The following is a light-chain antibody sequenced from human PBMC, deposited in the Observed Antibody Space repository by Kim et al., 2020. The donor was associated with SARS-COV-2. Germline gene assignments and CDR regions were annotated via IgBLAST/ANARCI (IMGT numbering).Light chain of an antibody. J-gene: IGKJ4*01. V-gene: IGKV3-15*01. CDR3: QQYNSWPLT. CDR2: GAS. CDR1: QSVSSN. Sequence: VSPGERATLSCRASQSVSSNLAWYQQKPGQAPRLLIYGASTRATGTPARFSGNGSGTEFTLTISSLQSEDFAVYYCQQYNSWPLTFGGGTKVDIK.